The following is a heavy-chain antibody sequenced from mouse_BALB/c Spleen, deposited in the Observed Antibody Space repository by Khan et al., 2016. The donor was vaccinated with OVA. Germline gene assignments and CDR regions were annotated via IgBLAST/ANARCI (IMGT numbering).Heavy chain of an antibody. J-gene: IGHJ3*01. V-gene: IGHV1S136*01. Sequence: VQLQQSGPELVKPGASVKMSCKASGYTFTSYVMHWVKQKPGLGLEWIGYIYPFNDDTKYNEKFKDKATLTSDKSSSTAYMELSSLTSEDSAVYYCAPVGTYYLSFAYWGQGTLVTVSA. CDR2: IYPFNDDT. CDR1: GYTFTSYV. CDR3: APVGTYYLSFAY. D-gene: IGHD1-1*01.